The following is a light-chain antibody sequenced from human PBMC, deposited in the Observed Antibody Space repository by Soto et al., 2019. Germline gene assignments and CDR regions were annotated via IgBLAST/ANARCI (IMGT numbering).Light chain of an antibody. Sequence: EIVLTQSPGTLSLSPGERATLSCRASQSVSSSYLAWYQQKPGQAPRLLIYGASSRATGIPDRFSGIGSGTEFTLTSSRLEPEDVAVYYCQQYGSSPRTFGQGTKLEIK. V-gene: IGKV3-20*01. CDR2: GAS. CDR1: QSVSSSY. J-gene: IGKJ2*01. CDR3: QQYGSSPRT.